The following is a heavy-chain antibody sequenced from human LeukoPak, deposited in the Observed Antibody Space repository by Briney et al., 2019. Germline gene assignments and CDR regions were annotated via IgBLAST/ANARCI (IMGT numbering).Heavy chain of an antibody. CDR1: GFTFSDYY. Sequence: GGSLRLSCAASGFTFSDYYKSWIGQAPGKGLEWVTYISSSGSTIYYADSVKGRFTISRDNAKNSLYLQMNSLRAEDTAVYYCASGYYDSSGYLEYFDYWGQGTVVTVSS. J-gene: IGHJ4*02. V-gene: IGHV3-11*01. CDR3: ASGYYDSSGYLEYFDY. CDR2: ISSSGSTI. D-gene: IGHD3-22*01.